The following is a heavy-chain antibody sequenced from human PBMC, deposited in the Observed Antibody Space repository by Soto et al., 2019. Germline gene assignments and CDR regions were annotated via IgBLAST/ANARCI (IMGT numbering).Heavy chain of an antibody. CDR1: GYTFTSYG. Sequence: ASVKVSCKASGYTFTSYGISWVRQAPGQGHEWMGWISAYNGNTNYAQKLQGRVTMTTDTSTSTAYMELRSLRSDDTAVYYCAREASYYDFWSGYSNYYYGMDVWGQGTTVTVSS. J-gene: IGHJ6*02. V-gene: IGHV1-18*01. CDR3: AREASYYDFWSGYSNYYYGMDV. D-gene: IGHD3-3*01. CDR2: ISAYNGNT.